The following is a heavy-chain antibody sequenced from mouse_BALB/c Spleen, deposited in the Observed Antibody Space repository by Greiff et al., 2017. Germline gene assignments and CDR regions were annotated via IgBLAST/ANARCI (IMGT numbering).Heavy chain of an antibody. CDR1: GFNIKDTY. Sequence: VQLQQSGAELVKPGASVKLSCTASGFNIKDTYMHWVKQRPDQSLEWIGRIDPANGHTKYDPKFQGKATITADTSSNTAYLQLSSLTSQDTAVYYCAREFYDGNLYYAMDYWGQGTSVTVSS. J-gene: IGHJ4*01. D-gene: IGHD2-3*01. CDR2: IDPANGHT. V-gene: IGHV14-3*02. CDR3: AREFYDGNLYYAMDY.